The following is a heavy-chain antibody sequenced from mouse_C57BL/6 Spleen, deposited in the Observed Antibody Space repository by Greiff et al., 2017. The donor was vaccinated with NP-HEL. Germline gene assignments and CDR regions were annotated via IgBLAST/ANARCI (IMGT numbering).Heavy chain of an antibody. CDR3: ARSNWDVGVAY. V-gene: IGHV1-61*01. D-gene: IGHD4-1*01. CDR1: GYTFTSYW. Sequence: QVQLQQPGAELVRPGSSVKLSCKASGYTFTSYWMDWVKQRPGQGLEWIGNIYPSDSETHYNQKFKDKATLTVDKSSSTAYMQLSSLTSEDSAVYYCARSNWDVGVAYWGQGTLVTVSA. J-gene: IGHJ3*01. CDR2: IYPSDSET.